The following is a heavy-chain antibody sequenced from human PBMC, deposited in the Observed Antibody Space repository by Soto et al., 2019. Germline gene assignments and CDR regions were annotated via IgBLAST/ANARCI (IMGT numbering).Heavy chain of an antibody. CDR2: MNPNSGNT. V-gene: IGHV1-8*01. D-gene: IGHD5-12*01. Sequence: QVQLVQSGAEVKKPGASVKVSCKASGYTFTSYDINWVRQATGQGLEWMGWMNPNSGNTGYAQKFQGRVTMXXXTXXSTASLELSSLRSEDTAVYYCARAGDSGYDYGEGGYYGMDVWGQGTTVTVSS. J-gene: IGHJ6*02. CDR3: ARAGDSGYDYGEGGYYGMDV. CDR1: GYTFTSYD.